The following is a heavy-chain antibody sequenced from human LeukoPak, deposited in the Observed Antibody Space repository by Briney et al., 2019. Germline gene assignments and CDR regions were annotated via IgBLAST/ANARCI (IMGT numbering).Heavy chain of an antibody. CDR1: GFTFDDYA. CDR3: ARGGIAVAGVSFDY. CDR2: ISSSSSYI. Sequence: GGSLRLSCAASGFTFDDYAMNWVRQAPGKGLEWVSSISSSSSYIYYADSVKGRFTISRDNAKNSLYLQMNSLRAEDTAVYYCARGGIAVAGVSFDYWGQGTLVTVSS. D-gene: IGHD6-19*01. J-gene: IGHJ4*02. V-gene: IGHV3-21*01.